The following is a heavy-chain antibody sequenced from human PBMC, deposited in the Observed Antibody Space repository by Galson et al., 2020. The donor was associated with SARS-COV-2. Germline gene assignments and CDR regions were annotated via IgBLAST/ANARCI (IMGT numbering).Heavy chain of an antibody. CDR3: ETAIAVAGTTNYYYYYGMDV. V-gene: IGHV1-24*01. CDR1: GYTLTELS. D-gene: IGHD6-19*01. CDR2: FDPEDGET. J-gene: IGHJ6*02. Sequence: ASVKVSCKVSGYTLTELSMHWVRQAPGKGLEWMGGFDPEDGETIYAQKFQGRVTMTEDTSTDTAYMELSSLRSEDTAVYYCETAIAVAGTTNYYYYYGMDVWGQGTTVTVSS.